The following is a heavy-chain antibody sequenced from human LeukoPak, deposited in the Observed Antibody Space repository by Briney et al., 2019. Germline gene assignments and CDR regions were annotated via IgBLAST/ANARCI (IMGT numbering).Heavy chain of an antibody. J-gene: IGHJ4*02. V-gene: IGHV4-61*01. Sequence: KPSETLSLTCTVSGGSISSGSYYWSWIRQPPGKGLEWIGYIYYSGSTNYNPSLKSRVTISVDTSKNQFSLKLSSVTAADTAVYYCARLADCGGDCYLDYWGQGTLVTVSS. CDR1: GGSISSGSYY. CDR3: ARLADCGGDCYLDY. D-gene: IGHD2-21*02. CDR2: IYYSGST.